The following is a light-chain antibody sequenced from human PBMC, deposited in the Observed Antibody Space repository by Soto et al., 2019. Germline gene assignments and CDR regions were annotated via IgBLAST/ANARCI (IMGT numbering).Light chain of an antibody. CDR1: QSISRS. V-gene: IGKV3-15*01. CDR2: DAS. J-gene: IGKJ2*01. CDR3: HQYNSWPPVT. Sequence: EIVLTQSPAILSVSPGERATLSCRASQSISRSLAWYQQKHGQAPRLLISDASTRATGIPARFSGSGSGTEFTLTISSLQSEDFSLYYCHQYNSWPPVTFGQGTKVEIK.